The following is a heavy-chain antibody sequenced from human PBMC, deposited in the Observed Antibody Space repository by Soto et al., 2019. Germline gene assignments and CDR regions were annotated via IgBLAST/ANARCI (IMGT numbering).Heavy chain of an antibody. J-gene: IGHJ4*02. V-gene: IGHV3-30*18. CDR2: ISYDGSNK. Sequence: QVQLVESGGGVVQPGRSLRLSCAASGFTFSSYGMHWVRQAPGKGLEWVAVISYDGSNKYYADSVKGRFTISRDNSKNTLYLQMNSLRAEDTAVYYCVKDDSYYGSGSYNHYFDYWGQGTLVTVSS. CDR1: GFTFSSYG. CDR3: VKDDSYYGSGSYNHYFDY. D-gene: IGHD3-10*01.